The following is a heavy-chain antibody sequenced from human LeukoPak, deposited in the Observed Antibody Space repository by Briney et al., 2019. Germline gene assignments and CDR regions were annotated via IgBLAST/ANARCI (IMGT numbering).Heavy chain of an antibody. CDR1: SDYIISYY. J-gene: IGHJ6*02. CDR3: ARQRTAPPIYEYYGMDV. V-gene: IGHV4-59*08. CDR2: ISYSGTP. Sequence: SETLSLTCTVSSDYIISYYGSSIRQPPGKVLEWVGYISYSGTPTYNPSLRGRVTISLDPSKTHFSLRLSSVTAADTAVYYCARQRTAPPIYEYYGMDVWGQGTTVTVPS. D-gene: IGHD3-9*01.